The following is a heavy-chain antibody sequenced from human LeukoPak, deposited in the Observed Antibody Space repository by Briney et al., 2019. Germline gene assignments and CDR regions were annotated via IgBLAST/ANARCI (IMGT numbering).Heavy chain of an antibody. CDR1: GFTFSSYV. J-gene: IGHJ4*02. CDR2: ISYDGSNK. V-gene: IGHV3-30-3*01. CDR3: ATTLLTTFDY. D-gene: IGHD4-17*01. Sequence: GGSLRLSCAASGFTFSSYVMHWVGQAAGRGLEWVAVISYDGSNKYYADSVKGRFTISRDNSKNTLYLQMNSLRAEDTAVYYCATTLLTTFDYWGQGTLVTVSS.